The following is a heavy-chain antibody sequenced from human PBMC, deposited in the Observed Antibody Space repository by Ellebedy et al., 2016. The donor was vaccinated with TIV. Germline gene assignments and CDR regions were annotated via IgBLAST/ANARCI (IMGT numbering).Heavy chain of an antibody. J-gene: IGHJ3*02. Sequence: PGGSLRLSCAVSGFNFGGHAMKWVRQAPGKGLEWVSSIGSSAYTTHYADSVKGRFTISRDNSRNTLYLQMNSLRGEDTAVYFCAKDVRYTTGWGGALDIWGQGAMVTVSS. V-gene: IGHV3-23*01. D-gene: IGHD2-8*02. CDR3: AKDVRYTTGWGGALDI. CDR1: GFNFGGHA. CDR2: IGSSAYTT.